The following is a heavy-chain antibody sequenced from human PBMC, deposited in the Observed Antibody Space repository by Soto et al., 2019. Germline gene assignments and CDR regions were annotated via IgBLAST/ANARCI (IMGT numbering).Heavy chain of an antibody. CDR1: GFTCSSYS. CDR3: ARSGARAYYYDSSGPDDAFDI. V-gene: IGHV3-21*01. Sequence: WASLRLSCSASGFTCSSYSMNWFRQAPGKGLGWVSSISSSSSYIYYADSVKGRFTISRDNAKNSLYLQMNSLRAEDTAVYYCARSGARAYYYDSSGPDDAFDIWGQGTMVTVSS. D-gene: IGHD3-22*01. J-gene: IGHJ3*02. CDR2: ISSSSSYI.